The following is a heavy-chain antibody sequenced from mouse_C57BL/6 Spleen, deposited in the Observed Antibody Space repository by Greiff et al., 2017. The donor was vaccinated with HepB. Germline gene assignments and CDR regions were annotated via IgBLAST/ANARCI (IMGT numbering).Heavy chain of an antibody. Sequence: VQLQQSGAELVKPGASVKLSCKASGYTFPEYTIHWVKKRSGQGLEWIGWFYPGSGSIKYNEKFKDKATLTADKSSSTVYMEISRLTSEDSAVYFCARQPYYSGSSSAVDYWGQGTTLTVSS. V-gene: IGHV1-62-2*01. D-gene: IGHD1-1*01. CDR1: GYTFPEYT. J-gene: IGHJ2*01. CDR3: ARQPYYSGSSSAVDY. CDR2: FYPGSGSI.